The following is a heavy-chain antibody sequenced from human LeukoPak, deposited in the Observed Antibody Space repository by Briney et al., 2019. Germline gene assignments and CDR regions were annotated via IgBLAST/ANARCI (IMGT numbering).Heavy chain of an antibody. CDR1: GFTFSSYA. Sequence: HPGGSLRLSCAASGFTFSSYAMSWVRQAPGKGLEWVSAISGSGGSTYYADSVKGRFTISRDNSKNTLYRQMNSLRAEDTAVYYCAKGGPRYSYNWFDPWGQGTLVTVSS. CDR3: AKGGPRYSYNWFDP. CDR2: ISGSGGST. J-gene: IGHJ5*02. V-gene: IGHV3-23*01. D-gene: IGHD2-15*01.